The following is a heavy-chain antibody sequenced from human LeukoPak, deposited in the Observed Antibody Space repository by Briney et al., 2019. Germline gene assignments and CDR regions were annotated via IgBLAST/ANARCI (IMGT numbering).Heavy chain of an antibody. D-gene: IGHD1-1*01. V-gene: IGHV4-39*01. CDR2: IYYSGST. Sequence: SETLSLTCTVSGGSISSSSYYWGWIRQPPGKGLEWIGSIYYSGSTYYNPSLNSLATISVDTSKNHFSLKLSSVTAADTAVYYCARQDFWTFDYWGQGTLVTVSS. CDR1: GGSISSSSYY. J-gene: IGHJ4*02. CDR3: ARQDFWTFDY.